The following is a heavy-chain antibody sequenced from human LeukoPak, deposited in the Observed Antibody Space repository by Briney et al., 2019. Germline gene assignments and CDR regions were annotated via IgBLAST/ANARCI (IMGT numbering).Heavy chain of an antibody. V-gene: IGHV4-31*03. CDR1: RDSISSAVYS. CDR3: ARHESGANWFDP. D-gene: IGHD7-27*01. CDR2: ISHSGST. Sequence: KATETLPLTCTVHRDSISSAVYSWSWVRQHPVKSLEWIGYISHSGSTYYNPSLKSRVTISLDTSKDQFSLKLSSVTAADTAVYYCARHESGANWFDPWGQGTLVTVSS. J-gene: IGHJ5*02.